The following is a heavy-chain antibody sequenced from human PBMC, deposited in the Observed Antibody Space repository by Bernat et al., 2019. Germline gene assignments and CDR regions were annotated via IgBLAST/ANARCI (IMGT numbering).Heavy chain of an antibody. CDR1: GFTFSSYA. Sequence: EVQLLESGGGLVQPVGSLRLSCAASGFTFSSYAMSWVRQAPGKGLEWVSAISGSGGSTYYADSVKGRFTISRDNSKNTLYLQMNSLRAEDTAVYYCAKGGDTYYYDSSGYPGYYYYYGMDVWGQGTTVTVSS. J-gene: IGHJ6*02. CDR2: ISGSGGST. CDR3: AKGGDTYYYDSSGYPGYYYYYGMDV. D-gene: IGHD3-22*01. V-gene: IGHV3-23*01.